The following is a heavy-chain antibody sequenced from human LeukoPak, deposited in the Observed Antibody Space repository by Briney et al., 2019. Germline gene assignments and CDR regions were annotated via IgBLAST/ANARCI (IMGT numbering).Heavy chain of an antibody. V-gene: IGHV1-69*13. CDR2: IIPIFGTA. CDR3: ARETSGRESDPDIVVVPAAMDYAFDI. CDR1: GGTFSSYA. D-gene: IGHD2-2*01. Sequence: SVKVSCKASGGTFSSYAISWVRQAPGQGLEWMGGIIPIFGTANYAQKFQGRVTITADESTSTAYMELSSLRSEDTAVHYCARETSGRESDPDIVVVPAAMDYAFDIWGQGTMVTVSS. J-gene: IGHJ3*02.